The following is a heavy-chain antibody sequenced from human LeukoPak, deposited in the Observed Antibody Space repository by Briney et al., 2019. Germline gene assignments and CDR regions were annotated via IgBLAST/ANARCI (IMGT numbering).Heavy chain of an antibody. CDR2: ISSSSSYI. CDR1: GFTFSTYS. V-gene: IGHV3-21*01. D-gene: IGHD5-18*01. J-gene: IGHJ4*02. Sequence: GGSLRLSCAASGFTFSTYSMNWVRQAPGKGLEWVSSISSSSSYIYYADSVKGRFTISRDNAKHSLYLQMNGLRAEDTAVYYCARDRGYSYGPFDYWGQGTLVTVSS. CDR3: ARDRGYSYGPFDY.